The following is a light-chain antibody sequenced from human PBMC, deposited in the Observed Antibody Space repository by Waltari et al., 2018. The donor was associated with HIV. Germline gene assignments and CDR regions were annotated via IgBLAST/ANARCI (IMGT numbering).Light chain of an antibody. CDR2: WAS. CDR1: QSVLYSSNNKNY. CDR3: QQYYTTPRT. Sequence: DIVMTQSPDSLAVSLGERATINCKSSQSVLYSSNNKNYLAWSQQKPGQPPKLLIYWASIRESGVPDRFSGSGSGTDFTLTISSLQAEDVAVYYCQQYYTTPRTFGQGTKVEIK. J-gene: IGKJ1*01. V-gene: IGKV4-1*01.